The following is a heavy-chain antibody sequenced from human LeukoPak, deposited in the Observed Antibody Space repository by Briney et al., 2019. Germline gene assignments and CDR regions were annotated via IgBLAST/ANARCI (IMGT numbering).Heavy chain of an antibody. CDR3: ARPFGGSYYFDH. D-gene: IGHD4-23*01. Sequence: GGSLRLSCAASGFEFRVHGMHCVRQAPGKGLEWVAVIWYDGVTDYYADSVKGRFTISRDNSKDTLYLQMNSLRAEDTAIYYCARPFGGSYYFDHWGQGTLVTVSS. CDR2: IWYDGVTD. V-gene: IGHV3-33*01. J-gene: IGHJ4*02. CDR1: GFEFRVHG.